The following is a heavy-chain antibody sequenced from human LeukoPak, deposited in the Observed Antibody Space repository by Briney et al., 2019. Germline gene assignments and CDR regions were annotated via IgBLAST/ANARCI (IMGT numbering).Heavy chain of an antibody. CDR3: ATGVPAALTAYFDP. CDR1: GGSISSGPYY. Sequence: SQTLSLTRTVSGGSISSGPYYWSWIRQPPGKGLEWIGYIYHSGSTYYNPSLKSRVSISIDRSKNQFSLKLSSVTAADTAVYFCATGVPAALTAYFDPWGQGTLVTVSS. V-gene: IGHV4-30-2*01. CDR2: IYHSGST. J-gene: IGHJ5*02. D-gene: IGHD2-2*01.